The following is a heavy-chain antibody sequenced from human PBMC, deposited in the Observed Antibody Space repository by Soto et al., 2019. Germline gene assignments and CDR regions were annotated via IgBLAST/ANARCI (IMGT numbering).Heavy chain of an antibody. V-gene: IGHV3-23*01. Sequence: GGSLRLSCATSGFTFSSYAMSWVRQAPGKGLEWVAAISASGGSTYYPDSLKSRLTISVDRSKNQFTLQLTSVTVEDTAVYYCATSYGNAWYTDWGQGTQVTVSS. CDR2: ISASGGST. D-gene: IGHD6-13*01. CDR3: ATSYGNAWYTD. J-gene: IGHJ4*02. CDR1: GFTFSSYA.